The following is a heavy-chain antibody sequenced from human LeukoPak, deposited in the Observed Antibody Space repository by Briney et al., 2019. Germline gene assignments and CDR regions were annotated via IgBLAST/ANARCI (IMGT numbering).Heavy chain of an antibody. CDR2: ISGRGGST. CDR1: GFTFSSYA. Sequence: GGSLRLSCAASGFTFSSYAMSWVRQAPGKGLEWVSAISGRGGSTYYADSVKGRFTISRDNSKNTLYLQMNSLRAEDTAVYYCAKAGDILTGYYTPTYFDYWGQGTLVTVSS. D-gene: IGHD3-9*01. V-gene: IGHV3-23*01. J-gene: IGHJ4*02. CDR3: AKAGDILTGYYTPTYFDY.